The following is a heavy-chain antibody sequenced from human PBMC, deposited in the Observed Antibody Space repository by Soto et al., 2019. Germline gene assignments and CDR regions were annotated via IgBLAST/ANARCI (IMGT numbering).Heavy chain of an antibody. CDR3: ARRSGYDSLYYFDY. J-gene: IGHJ4*02. Sequence: SETLSLTCAVYGGSFSGHYWSWIRQPPGKGLEWIGSINYSRSTNYNPSLKSRVTISVDTSKNQFSLKLSSVTAADTAVYYCARRSGYDSLYYFDYWGQGTLVTVSS. V-gene: IGHV4-34*01. CDR2: INYSRST. CDR1: GGSFSGHY. D-gene: IGHD5-12*01.